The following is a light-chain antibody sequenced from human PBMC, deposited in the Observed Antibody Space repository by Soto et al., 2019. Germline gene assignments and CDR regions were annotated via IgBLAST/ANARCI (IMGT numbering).Light chain of an antibody. CDR1: EDNSTW. V-gene: IGKV1-12*01. CDR2: AAS. CDR3: QQLNSYTIT. Sequence: DIQMTQSPSSVSASVGDRVTITCRSSEDNSTWLAWYQQKPGKAPKLLIYAASSLQSGVPSRFSGSGSGTDLTLTISSLQPEDFATYYCQQLNSYTITFGQGTRLEIK. J-gene: IGKJ5*01.